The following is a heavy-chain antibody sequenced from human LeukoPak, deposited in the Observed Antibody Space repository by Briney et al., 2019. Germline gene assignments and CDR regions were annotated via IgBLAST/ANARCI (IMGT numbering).Heavy chain of an antibody. Sequence: GGSLRLSRTASGFTFGDYAMSWVRQAPGKGLEWVGFIGSKPYGGTTECAASVKGRFTISRDDSKSIAYLQMNSLKTEDTAVYYCLVAGGDYWGQGTLVTVSS. D-gene: IGHD6-19*01. J-gene: IGHJ4*02. CDR1: GFTFGDYA. CDR3: LVAGGDY. CDR2: IGSKPYGGTT. V-gene: IGHV3-49*04.